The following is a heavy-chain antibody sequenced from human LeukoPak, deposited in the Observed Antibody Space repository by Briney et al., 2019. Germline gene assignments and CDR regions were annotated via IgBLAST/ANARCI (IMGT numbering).Heavy chain of an antibody. V-gene: IGHV1-46*01. CDR2: INPSGGST. J-gene: IGHJ6*02. D-gene: IGHD2-2*01. CDR3: ARGAPDIVVVPAAPDTDYYYYGMDV. Sequence: ASVKVSCKASGYTFTSYYMHWVRQAPGQGLEWMGIINPSGGSTSYAQKFQGRVTMTRDTSTSTVYMELSSLRSEDTAVYYCARGAPDIVVVPAAPDTDYYYYGMDVWGQGTTVTVSS. CDR1: GYTFTSYY.